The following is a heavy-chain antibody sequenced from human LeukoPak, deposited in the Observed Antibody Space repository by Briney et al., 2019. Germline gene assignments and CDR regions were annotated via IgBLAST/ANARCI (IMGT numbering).Heavy chain of an antibody. CDR3: AKASLDFRRSYSSGWYFDY. V-gene: IGHV3-23*01. Sequence: GGSLRLSCVASGFTFSSYAMSWVRQAPGKGLEWVSAIRGSGDYTYYADSVKGRFSISRDNSRNTLYVQMNSLRAEDTAVYYCAKASLDFRRSYSSGWYFDYWGQGALVTVSS. CDR1: GFTFSSYA. CDR2: IRGSGDYT. J-gene: IGHJ4*02. D-gene: IGHD6-19*01.